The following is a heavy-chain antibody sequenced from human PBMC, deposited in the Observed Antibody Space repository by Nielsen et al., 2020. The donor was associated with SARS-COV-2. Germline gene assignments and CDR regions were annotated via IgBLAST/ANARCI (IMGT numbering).Heavy chain of an antibody. D-gene: IGHD3-3*01. CDR1: GGSFSGYY. CDR2: INHSGST. CDR3: ARAPYDFWSGSIQSVLNAFDI. Sequence: SETLSLTCAVYGGSFSGYYWSWIRQPPGKGLEWIGEINHSGSTNYNPSLKSRVTISVDTSKNQFSLKLSSVTAADTAVYYCARAPYDFWSGSIQSVLNAFDIWGQGTMVTVSS. V-gene: IGHV4-34*01. J-gene: IGHJ3*02.